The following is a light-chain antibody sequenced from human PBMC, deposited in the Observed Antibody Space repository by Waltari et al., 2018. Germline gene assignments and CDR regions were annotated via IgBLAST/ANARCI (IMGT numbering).Light chain of an antibody. Sequence: EIVLTQSPGTLSLSPGDRATLSCRASQTVRTTYLAWYQQKPGQAPTPPIYGASSRATGIPDRCSGSGSGTDFSLTISSLEPEDFAVYYCQQYDISPLTFGGGTKVEIK. CDR1: QTVRTTY. CDR3: QQYDISPLT. CDR2: GAS. J-gene: IGKJ4*01. V-gene: IGKV3-20*01.